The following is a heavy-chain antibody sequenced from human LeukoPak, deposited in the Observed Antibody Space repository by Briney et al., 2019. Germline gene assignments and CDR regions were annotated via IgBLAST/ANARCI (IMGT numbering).Heavy chain of an antibody. CDR1: GFTFSDYY. Sequence: KAGGSLRLSCAASGFTFSDYYMSCIRQAPGKGLEWVSYISSSSSYTNYADSVKGRFTISRDNAKNSLYLQMNSLRAEDTAVYYCARQLVYDYFDYWGQGTLVTVSS. CDR3: ARQLVYDYFDY. CDR2: ISSSSSYT. D-gene: IGHD6-13*01. J-gene: IGHJ4*02. V-gene: IGHV3-11*06.